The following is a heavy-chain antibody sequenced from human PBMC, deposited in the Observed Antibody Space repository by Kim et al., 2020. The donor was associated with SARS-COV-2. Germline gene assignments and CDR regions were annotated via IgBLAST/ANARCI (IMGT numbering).Heavy chain of an antibody. CDR3: ASPDSGSYLSWFDP. CDR2: ISYDGSNK. Sequence: GGSLRLSCAASGFTFSSYAMHWVRQAPGKGLEWVAVISYDGSNKYYADSVKGRFTISRDNSKNTLYLQMNSLRAEDTAVYYCASPDSGSYLSWFDPWGQGTLVTASA. J-gene: IGHJ5*02. CDR1: GFTFSSYA. V-gene: IGHV3-30-3*01. D-gene: IGHD1-26*01.